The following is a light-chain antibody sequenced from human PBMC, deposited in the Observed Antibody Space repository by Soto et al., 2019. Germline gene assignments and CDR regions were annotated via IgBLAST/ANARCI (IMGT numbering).Light chain of an antibody. CDR3: CSFAGSSTVV. CDR2: EVS. Sequence: QSALTQPASVSGSPGQSITISCTGTSSDVGSYNLVSWYQQHPGKAPKHMIYEVSTRPSGVSHRFSGSKSGNTASLTIFGLQAEEEADYYCCSFAGSSTVVFGGGTKVTVL. J-gene: IGLJ2*01. CDR1: SSDVGSYNL. V-gene: IGLV2-23*02.